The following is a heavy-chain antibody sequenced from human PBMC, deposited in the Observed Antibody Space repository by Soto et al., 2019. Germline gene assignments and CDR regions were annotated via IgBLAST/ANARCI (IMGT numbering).Heavy chain of an antibody. Sequence: ASVKVSCKASGYTFTSYGISWVRQAPGQGLEWMGWISAYNGNTNYAQKLQGRVTMTTDTSTSTAYMELRSLRSDDTAVYYCARDHYDFRSGYLSLYVYYGMDVWGQGTTVTVSS. CDR2: ISAYNGNT. CDR3: ARDHYDFRSGYLSLYVYYGMDV. CDR1: GYTFTSYG. J-gene: IGHJ6*02. D-gene: IGHD3-3*01. V-gene: IGHV1-18*04.